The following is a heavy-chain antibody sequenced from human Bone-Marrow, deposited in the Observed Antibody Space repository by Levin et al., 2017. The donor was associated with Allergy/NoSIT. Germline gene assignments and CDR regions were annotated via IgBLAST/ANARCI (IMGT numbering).Heavy chain of an antibody. CDR2: INGDGRTT. J-gene: IGHJ6*02. CDR3: ARESYSYYDSSPRGMDV. D-gene: IGHD3-22*01. V-gene: IGHV3-74*01. Sequence: GGSLRLSCAASRFTFNNYWMHWVRQAPGKGLVWVSRINGDGRTTDYADSMKGRFTISRDNAKNTLYLQMNSLRAEDTAVYYCARESYSYYDSSPRGMDVWGQGTTVTVSS. CDR1: RFTFNNYW.